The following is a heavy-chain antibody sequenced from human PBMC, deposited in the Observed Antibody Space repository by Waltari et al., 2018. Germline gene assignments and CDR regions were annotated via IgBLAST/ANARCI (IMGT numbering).Heavy chain of an antibody. CDR3: ATLLAGPGRDDY. CDR1: GYTLTELS. CDR2: FDPEDGET. J-gene: IGHJ4*02. V-gene: IGHV1-24*01. Sequence: QVQLVQSGAEVKKPGASVKVSCKVSGYTLTELSMHWVRQAPGKGLEWMGGFDPEDGETIYAQKCQGRGTMTEDTSTDTAYMELSSRRSEDTAVYYCATLLAGPGRDDYWGQGTLVTVSS. D-gene: IGHD3-10*01.